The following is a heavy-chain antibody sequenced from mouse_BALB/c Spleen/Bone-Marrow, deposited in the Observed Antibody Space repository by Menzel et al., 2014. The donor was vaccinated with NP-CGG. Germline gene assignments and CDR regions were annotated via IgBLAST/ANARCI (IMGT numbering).Heavy chain of an antibody. J-gene: IGHJ4*01. CDR3: ARLGDGYYDALDY. CDR1: GYAFTNYN. CDR2: IDLYNGGT. Sequence: VQLQQSGPELVKPGASVKVSCKASGYAFTNYNIYWVKQRHGKSLEWIGYIDLYNGGTSYNQKFKGKATLTVDKSSSTAYMHLNSLTSEDSAVYYCARLGDGYYDALDYWGQGTSVTVSS. V-gene: IGHV1S135*01. D-gene: IGHD2-3*01.